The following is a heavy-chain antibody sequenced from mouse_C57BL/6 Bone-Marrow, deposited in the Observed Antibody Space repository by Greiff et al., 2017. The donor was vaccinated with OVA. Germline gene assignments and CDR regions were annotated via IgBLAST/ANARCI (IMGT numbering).Heavy chain of an antibody. D-gene: IGHD2-4*01. V-gene: IGHV1-39*01. CDR2: INPNYGTT. Sequence: VHVKQSGPELVKPGASVKISCKASGYSFTDYNMNWVKQSNGKSLEWIGVINPNYGTTSYNQKFKGKATLTVDQSSSTAYMQLNSLTSEDSAVYYCASGRLRPLFFDYWGQGTTLTVSS. J-gene: IGHJ2*01. CDR3: ASGRLRPLFFDY. CDR1: GYSFTDYN.